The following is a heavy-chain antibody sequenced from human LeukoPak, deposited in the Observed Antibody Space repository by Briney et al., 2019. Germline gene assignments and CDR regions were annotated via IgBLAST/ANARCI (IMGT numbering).Heavy chain of an antibody. CDR3: ARGGNYWPQWWFDP. V-gene: IGHV4-59*01. D-gene: IGHD1-26*01. Sequence: SETLSLTCTVSGGSISTYYWSWIRQPPGKGLEWIGYIYYTGSTSYNPSLKSRVTMSLDASKNQFSLELNSVTPADAAVYYCARGGNYWPQWWFDPWGRGTLVSVSS. CDR1: GGSISTYY. J-gene: IGHJ5*02. CDR2: IYYTGST.